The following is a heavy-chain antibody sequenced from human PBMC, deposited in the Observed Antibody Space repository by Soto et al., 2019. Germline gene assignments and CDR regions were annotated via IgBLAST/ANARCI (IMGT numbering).Heavy chain of an antibody. CDR3: ARVYCSSVRCSTHFDY. V-gene: IGHV4-59*08. CDR2: IYYSGNT. J-gene: IGHJ4*02. D-gene: IGHD2-2*01. Sequence: SETLSLTCTVSGGSISSYYWSWIRQPPGKGLEWIGSIYYSGNTNHNPSLKSRVTISVDTSKNQFSLKLTSVTAADTAVYFCARVYCSSVRCSTHFDYWGQGTLVTVSS. CDR1: GGSISSYY.